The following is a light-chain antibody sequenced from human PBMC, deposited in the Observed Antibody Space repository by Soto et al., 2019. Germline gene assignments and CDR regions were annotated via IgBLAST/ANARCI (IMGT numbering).Light chain of an antibody. Sequence: QSALTQPRSVSGSPGQSVTISCTGTSSDVGGYNYVSWYQQHPGKAPKLMIYDVSKRPSGVPDRFSGSKSGNTASLTISGLQAEXEADXYCCSYAGSYTYVFGTGTKLTVL. V-gene: IGLV2-11*01. CDR1: SSDVGGYNY. CDR3: CSYAGSYTYV. J-gene: IGLJ1*01. CDR2: DVS.